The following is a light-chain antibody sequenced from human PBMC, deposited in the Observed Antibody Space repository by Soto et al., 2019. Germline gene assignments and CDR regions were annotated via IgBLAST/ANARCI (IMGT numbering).Light chain of an antibody. V-gene: IGKV3-15*01. J-gene: IGKJ5*01. CDR3: QQYNNWPFS. CDR1: QGVTTN. CDR2: DVS. Sequence: EILMTQSPAILSVSPGERATLSCRAGQGVTTNFAWYQQKSGQSPRLLIYDVSIRATGVPARFSGTGSETDFTLTISGLQSEDSAIYFRQQYNNWPFSFGQGTRLEI.